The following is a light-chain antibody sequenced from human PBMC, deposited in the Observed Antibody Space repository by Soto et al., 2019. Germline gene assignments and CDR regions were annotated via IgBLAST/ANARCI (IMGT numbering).Light chain of an antibody. J-gene: IGLJ2*01. CDR3: SSYTSSGTVI. CDR1: SSDVGGYNY. V-gene: IGLV2-14*01. Sequence: QSALTQPASVSVSPGQSITISCTATSSDVGGYNYVSWYQQHPGKAPKLMIYDVSNRPSGVSDRFSGSNSGNTASLTISGLQAEDEADYYCSSYTSSGTVIFGGGTKLTVL. CDR2: DVS.